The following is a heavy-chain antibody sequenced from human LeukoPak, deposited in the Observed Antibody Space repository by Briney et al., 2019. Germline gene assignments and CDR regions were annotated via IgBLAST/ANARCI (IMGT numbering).Heavy chain of an antibody. CDR2: IYPDDSDT. Sequence: VESLKISCKGSGYSFTSYWIAWVRQMPGKGLEWMGIIYPDDSDTRYSPSFQGQVTISADKSISTAYLQWSSLKASDTAMYYCARLPYCSGGSCPPVYFDSWGQGTLVTVSS. CDR1: GYSFTSYW. CDR3: ARLPYCSGGSCPPVYFDS. D-gene: IGHD2-15*01. J-gene: IGHJ4*02. V-gene: IGHV5-51*01.